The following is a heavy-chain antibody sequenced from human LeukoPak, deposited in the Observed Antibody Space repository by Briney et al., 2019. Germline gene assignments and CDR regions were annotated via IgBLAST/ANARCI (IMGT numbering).Heavy chain of an antibody. CDR3: ARDLVGVVVPAAIGWFDP. Sequence: GRSLRLSCAASGFTFSSYAMHWVRRAPGKGLEWVAVISYDGSSKYYADSVKGRFTISRDNSKNTLYLQMNSLRAEDTAVYYCARDLVGVVVPAAIGWFDPWGQGTLVTVSS. CDR1: GFTFSSYA. J-gene: IGHJ5*02. CDR2: ISYDGSSK. V-gene: IGHV3-30-3*01. D-gene: IGHD2-2*02.